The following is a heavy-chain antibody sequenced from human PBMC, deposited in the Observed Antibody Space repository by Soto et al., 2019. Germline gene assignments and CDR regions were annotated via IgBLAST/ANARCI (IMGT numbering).Heavy chain of an antibody. Sequence: QIPLKESGPTLVQPTQTLTLTCTFSGFSLSTSGVGVAWIRQPPGKALEWLAFIYWDDDKRYSPSLKSRLTIIQDTSKNQLVLRMTNMYPVDTATYNCAHLVVAVVTYYFDYWGQVTLGSFSS. V-gene: IGHV2-5*02. CDR3: AHLVVAVVTYYFDY. J-gene: IGHJ4*02. CDR2: IYWDDDK. CDR1: GFSLSTSGVG. D-gene: IGHD5-18*01.